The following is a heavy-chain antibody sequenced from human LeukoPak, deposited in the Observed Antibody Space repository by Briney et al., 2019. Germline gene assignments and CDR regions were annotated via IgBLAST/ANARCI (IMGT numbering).Heavy chain of an antibody. CDR1: GGSLTSGSYY. CDR2: INYSGST. CDR3: GRDVRSIAGRRGGYHYYYMDV. Sequence: PSETLSLTCTVSGGSLTSGSYYWSWIRQPPGKGLEWIGFINYSGSTNYNPSLKSRVIISMDTSKNQFSLKLSSVTAADTAVYYCGRDVRSIAGRRGGYHYYYMDVWGNGTTVTVSS. D-gene: IGHD6-6*01. J-gene: IGHJ6*03. V-gene: IGHV4-61*01.